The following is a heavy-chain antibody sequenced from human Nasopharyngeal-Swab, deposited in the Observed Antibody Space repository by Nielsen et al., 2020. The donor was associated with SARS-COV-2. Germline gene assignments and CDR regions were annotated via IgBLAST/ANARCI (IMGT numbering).Heavy chain of an antibody. J-gene: IGHJ4*02. V-gene: IGHV1-2*06. D-gene: IGHD6-6*01. CDR1: GYTCTDYY. CDR3: ARVYSRSFEY. Sequence: ASVKVSCKASGYTCTDYYMHWVRQAPGQGLEWMGRINPNSGDTNYAQKFQGRVTMTRDTSISTAYMELSRLRSDDTAVYYCARVYSRSFEYWGQGTQVTVSS. CDR2: INPNSGDT.